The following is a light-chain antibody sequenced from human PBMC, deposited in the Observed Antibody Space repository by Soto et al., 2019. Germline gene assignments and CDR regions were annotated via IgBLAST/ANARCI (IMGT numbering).Light chain of an antibody. CDR2: DVV. V-gene: IGLV2-14*03. Sequence: QSALTQPASVSGSPGQSITISCTGTSRDVGGFNSVSWYQLRTGTAPKLILYDVVDRPSGVSYRFSGSTSGNTASLTISGLQAADEADYFCSSYTSTMTNVFGSGTKLTVL. CDR3: SSYTSTMTNV. J-gene: IGLJ1*01. CDR1: SRDVGGFNS.